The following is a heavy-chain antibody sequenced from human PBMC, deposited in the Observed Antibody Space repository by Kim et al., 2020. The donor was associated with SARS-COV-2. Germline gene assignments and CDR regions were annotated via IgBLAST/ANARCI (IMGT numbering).Heavy chain of an antibody. V-gene: IGHV3-15*01. CDR2: IKDKDAGGTI. CDR1: GFTLSNVW. D-gene: IGHD2-15*01. Sequence: GGSLRLSCAASGFTLSNVWMTWVRQAPGKGLEWVGRIKDKDAGGTIDYAAPVKGRFTISREDSRNTLYLQMNSLKPEDTAVYYCAAFTPGYWGQGTLVTVSS. J-gene: IGHJ4*02. CDR3: AAFTPGY.